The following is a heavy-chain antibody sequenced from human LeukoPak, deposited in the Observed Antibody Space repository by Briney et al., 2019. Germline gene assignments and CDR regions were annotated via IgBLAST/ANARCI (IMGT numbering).Heavy chain of an antibody. CDR1: GFTFSSYD. D-gene: IGHD1-26*01. Sequence: GGSLRLSCAASGFTFSSYDMNWVRQAPGKGLEWVSSISSSSSYIYYSDSVKGRFTMSRDNAKDSLYLQMNSLRTEDTAVYYCARDLVLSRSVGASEKIDYWGQGTLVTVSS. CDR3: ARDLVLSRSVGASEKIDY. CDR2: ISSSSSYI. J-gene: IGHJ4*02. V-gene: IGHV3-21*01.